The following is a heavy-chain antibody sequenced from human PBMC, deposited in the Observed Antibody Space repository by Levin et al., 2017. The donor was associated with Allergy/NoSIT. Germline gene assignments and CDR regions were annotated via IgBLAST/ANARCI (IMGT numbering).Heavy chain of an antibody. Sequence: SVKVSCKAFGGTLRNYPISWVRQAPGQGLEWMGGIIPAFASTNYAQKFQGRVTITADESTRTAYMELRSLRSEDTAVYFCTRPRGGFYGSGSFDSWGQGTLVTVSS. CDR3: TRPRGGFYGSGSFDS. D-gene: IGHD3-10*01. CDR1: GGTLRNYP. J-gene: IGHJ4*02. CDR2: IIPAFAST. V-gene: IGHV1-69*13.